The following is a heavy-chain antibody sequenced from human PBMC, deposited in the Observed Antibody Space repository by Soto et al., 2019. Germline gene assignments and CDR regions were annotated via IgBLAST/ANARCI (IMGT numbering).Heavy chain of an antibody. V-gene: IGHV4-30-2*01. Sequence: QLQLQESGSGLVKPSQTLSLTCAVSDGSISSGGYSWSWIREPPGKGLEWIGYIYHSGSTYYNPSLKSRVTISVDRSKYQFFLKLSSVTAADTAVYYCARGYDSSGYHTFWFDPWGQGTLVTVSS. D-gene: IGHD3-22*01. CDR1: DGSISSGGYS. CDR2: IYHSGST. J-gene: IGHJ5*02. CDR3: ARGYDSSGYHTFWFDP.